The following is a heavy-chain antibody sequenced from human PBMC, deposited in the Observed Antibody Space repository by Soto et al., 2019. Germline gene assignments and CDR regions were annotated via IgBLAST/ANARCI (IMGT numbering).Heavy chain of an antibody. Sequence: ASVKVSCKTSGYTFTNYGINWVRQAPGQGLEWMGWLSPYNGDTNYAQKLHGRVTMTTDTSTSTAYMEVRSLRSDDTAVFYCGREAGLMPAALPIDYWGQGTLVTVSS. CDR1: GYTFTNYG. CDR3: GREAGLMPAALPIDY. CDR2: LSPYNGDT. V-gene: IGHV1-18*01. D-gene: IGHD2-2*02. J-gene: IGHJ4*02.